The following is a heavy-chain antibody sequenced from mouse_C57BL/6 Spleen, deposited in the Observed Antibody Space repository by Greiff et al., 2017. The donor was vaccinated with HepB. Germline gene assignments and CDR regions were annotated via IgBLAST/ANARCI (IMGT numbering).Heavy chain of an antibody. V-gene: IGHV1-72*01. CDR3: ARGELGRGYYFDY. J-gene: IGHJ2*01. D-gene: IGHD4-1*01. CDR2: IDPNSGGT. CDR1: GYTFTSYW. Sequence: QVHVKQSGAELVKPGASVKLSCKASGYTFTSYWMHWVKQRPGRGLEWIGRIDPNSGGTKYNEKFKSKATLTVDKPSSTAYMQLSSLTSEDSAVYYCARGELGRGYYFDYWGQGTTLTVSS.